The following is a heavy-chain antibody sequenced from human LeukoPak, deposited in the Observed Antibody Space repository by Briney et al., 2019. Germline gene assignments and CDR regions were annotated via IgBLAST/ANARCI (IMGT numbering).Heavy chain of an antibody. J-gene: IGHJ4*02. Sequence: SVKVSCKASGGTFSSYAISWVRQAPGQGLEWMGGIIPIFGTANYAQKFQGRVTITADESTSTAYMELSSLRSEDTAVYYCAGVVPARGHDYWGQGTLVSVSS. V-gene: IGHV1-69*13. CDR3: AGVVPARGHDY. D-gene: IGHD2-2*01. CDR2: IIPIFGTA. CDR1: GGTFSSYA.